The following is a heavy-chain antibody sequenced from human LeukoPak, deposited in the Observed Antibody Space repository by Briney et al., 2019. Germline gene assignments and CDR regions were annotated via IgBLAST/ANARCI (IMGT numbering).Heavy chain of an antibody. CDR2: IKQDGSEK. CDR3: ARGVQYHHY. Sequence: GGSLRLSCAASGFTFSSYAMSWVRQAPGKGLEWVANIKQDGSEKYYVDSVKGRFTISRDNAKNSLYLQMNSLRAEDTAVYYCARGVQYHHYWGQGTLVTVSS. CDR1: GFTFSSYA. D-gene: IGHD4-11*01. V-gene: IGHV3-7*04. J-gene: IGHJ4*02.